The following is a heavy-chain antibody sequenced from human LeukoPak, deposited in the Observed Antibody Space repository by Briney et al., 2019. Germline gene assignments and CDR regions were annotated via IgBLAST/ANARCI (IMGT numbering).Heavy chain of an antibody. Sequence: GGSLRLSCAASGFTFDDYGMSWVRQAPGKGLEWVSGINWNGGSTGYADSVKGRFTISRDNAKNSLYLQMNSLRAEDTAVYYCARGGKQWRGGNYFDYWGQGTLVTVSS. CDR2: INWNGGST. CDR1: GFTFDDYG. V-gene: IGHV3-20*04. CDR3: ARGGKQWRGGNYFDY. D-gene: IGHD6-19*01. J-gene: IGHJ4*02.